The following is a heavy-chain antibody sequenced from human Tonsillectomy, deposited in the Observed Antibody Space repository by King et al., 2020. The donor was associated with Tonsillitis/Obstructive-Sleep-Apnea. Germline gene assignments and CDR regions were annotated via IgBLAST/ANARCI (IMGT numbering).Heavy chain of an antibody. V-gene: IGHV3-30*04. CDR3: ARDYRGDRGGFDI. CDR1: GFTFSSYV. D-gene: IGHD3-10*01. CDR2: ISNDGSNK. Sequence: VQLVESGGGVVQPGRSLRLSCAASGFTFSSYVIHWVRPGPGKGLEWVAVISNDGSNKYYADSVKGRFTISRDNSKSTLWLQMNSLRAEDTAVYYCARDYRGDRGGFDIWGQGTMVTVSS. J-gene: IGHJ3*02.